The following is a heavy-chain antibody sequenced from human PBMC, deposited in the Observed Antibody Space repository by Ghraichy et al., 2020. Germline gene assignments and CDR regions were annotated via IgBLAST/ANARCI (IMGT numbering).Heavy chain of an antibody. J-gene: IGHJ6*02. V-gene: IGHV4-59*01. D-gene: IGHD6-13*01. CDR3: ARVGAAAGRPYYYYGMDV. CDR2: IYYSGST. Sequence: SETLSLTCTVSGGSISSYYWSWIRQPPGNGLEWIGYIYYSGSTNYNPSLKSRVTISLDTSKNQFSLKLSSVTAADTAVYYCARVGAAAGRPYYYYGMDVWGQGTTVTVSS. CDR1: GGSISSYY.